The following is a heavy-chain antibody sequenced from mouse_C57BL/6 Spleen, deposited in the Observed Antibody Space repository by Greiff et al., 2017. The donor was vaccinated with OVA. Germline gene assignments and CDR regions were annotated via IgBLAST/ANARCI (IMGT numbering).Heavy chain of an antibody. V-gene: IGHV1-61*01. J-gene: IGHJ3*01. CDR3: ARRGYSNYPWFAY. CDR2: IYPSDSET. D-gene: IGHD2-5*01. Sequence: QVQLQQPGAELVRPGSSVKLSCKASGYTFTSYWMDWVKQRPGQGLEWIGNIYPSDSETHYNQKFKDKATLTVDKSSSTAYMQLSSLTSEDSAVYYCARRGYSNYPWFAYWGQGTLVTVSA. CDR1: GYTFTSYW.